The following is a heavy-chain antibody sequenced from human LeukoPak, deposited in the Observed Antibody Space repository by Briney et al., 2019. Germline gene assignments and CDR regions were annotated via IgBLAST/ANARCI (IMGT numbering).Heavy chain of an antibody. Sequence: SVKVSCKASGGTFSSYAISWVRQAPGQGLEWMGGIIPIFGTANYAQRFQGRVTISADESTSTAYMELSSLRSEDTAVYYCASGRVMAARDYYYGMDVWGQGTTVTVSS. V-gene: IGHV1-69*13. CDR3: ASGRVMAARDYYYGMDV. CDR2: IIPIFGTA. CDR1: GGTFSSYA. J-gene: IGHJ6*02. D-gene: IGHD6-6*01.